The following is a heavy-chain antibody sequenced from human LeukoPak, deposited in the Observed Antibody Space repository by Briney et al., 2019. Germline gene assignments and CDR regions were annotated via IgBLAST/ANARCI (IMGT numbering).Heavy chain of an antibody. CDR3: ARDVGYYGSILARFDP. D-gene: IGHD3-10*01. V-gene: IGHV3-21*04. CDR1: GFTFSSYS. J-gene: IGHJ5*02. Sequence: PGGSLRLSCAASGFTFSSYSINWVRQAPGKGLEWVSSISSSGSTIYYADSVKGRFTISRDNAKNSLYLQMNSLRAEDTAVYYCARDVGYYGSILARFDPWGQGTLVTVSS. CDR2: ISSSGSTI.